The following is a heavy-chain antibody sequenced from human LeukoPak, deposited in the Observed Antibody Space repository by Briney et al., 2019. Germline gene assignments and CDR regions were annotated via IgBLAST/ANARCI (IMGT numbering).Heavy chain of an antibody. CDR3: ARRAGEYSHPYDY. Sequence: GGSLRLSCTVSGFTVSINSMSWVRQAPGKGLEWVSFIYSGGNTHYSDSVKGRFTISRDNSKNTLYLQMNSLRAEDTAVYYCARRAGEYSHPYDYWGQGTLVTVYS. D-gene: IGHD2/OR15-2a*01. J-gene: IGHJ4*02. CDR1: GFTVSINS. CDR2: IYSGGNT. V-gene: IGHV3-53*01.